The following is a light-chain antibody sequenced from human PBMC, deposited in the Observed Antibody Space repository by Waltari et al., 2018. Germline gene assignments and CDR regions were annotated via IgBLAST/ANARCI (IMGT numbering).Light chain of an antibody. CDR2: GVS. V-gene: IGLV2-11*01. Sequence: QSALTQPRSVSGSPGQSVTISCTGTSSDVGAYNHVSWYQQHPGNAPKLMIYGVSKRPSGVPDRFSGSKSGNTASLTISGLQAEDEGDYYCCSYAGTYTVRVFGGGTKVTVL. J-gene: IGLJ3*02. CDR3: CSYAGTYTVRV. CDR1: SSDVGAYNH.